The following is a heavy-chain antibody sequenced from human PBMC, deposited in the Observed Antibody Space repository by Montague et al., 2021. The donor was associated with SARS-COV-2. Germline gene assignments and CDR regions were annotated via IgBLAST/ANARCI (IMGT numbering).Heavy chain of an antibody. J-gene: IGHJ4*02. CDR2: VYYSGYT. V-gene: IGHV4-39*01. D-gene: IGHD4-17*01. CDR1: GDSLSSNDHY. Sequence: SETLSLTCTVSGDSLSSNDHYWGWIPQPPEKELEWLGIVYYSGYTYYNPSVKGRVTISIDSSKNQFSLKLNSLTATDTAIYHCARRRLREDYFDFWGQGTLLTVSS. CDR3: ARRRLREDYFDF.